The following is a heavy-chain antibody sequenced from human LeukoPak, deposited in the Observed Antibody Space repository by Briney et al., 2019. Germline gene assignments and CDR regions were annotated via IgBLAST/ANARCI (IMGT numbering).Heavy chain of an antibody. CDR3: AIIAPPSDY. CDR1: GYTFTSYY. Sequence: ASVKVSCKASGYTFTSYYMHWGRQAPGQGLEWMGWINTYTGNPTYAQGFTGRFVFSLDTSVTTAYLQISSLKAEDTAVYYCAIIAPPSDYWGQGTLVTVSS. CDR2: INTYTGNP. V-gene: IGHV7-4-1*02. J-gene: IGHJ4*02.